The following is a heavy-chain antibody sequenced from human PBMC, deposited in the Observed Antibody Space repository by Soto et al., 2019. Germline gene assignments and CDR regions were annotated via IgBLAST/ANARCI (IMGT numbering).Heavy chain of an antibody. V-gene: IGHV3-23*01. CDR3: AKESMPEHYGDTLFDY. CDR1: GFSFRSYA. J-gene: IGHJ4*02. Sequence: QLLESGGGLIQPGGSLRLFCEASGFSFRSYALSWVRQAPGKGLEWVSTFSAGGRAYYADSVKGRFTIAKDTSKNTLILQARSLRAEDTAVYYCAKESMPEHYGDTLFDYWGQGTRVTVSS. D-gene: IGHD4-17*01. CDR2: FSAGGRA.